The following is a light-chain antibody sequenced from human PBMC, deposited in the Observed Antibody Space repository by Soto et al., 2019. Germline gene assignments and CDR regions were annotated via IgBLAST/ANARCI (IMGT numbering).Light chain of an antibody. CDR1: SSDVGGYNY. Sequence: QSVLTQPASVSGSPGQSITISCTGTSSDVGGYNYVSWYQQHPGKAPKLMIYDVNNRPSGVSNRFSGSKSGNTASLTISGLQAEDQSDYYCSSYTSSSTLPYVFGPGTKVTVL. CDR3: SSYTSSSTLPYV. J-gene: IGLJ1*01. V-gene: IGLV2-14*01. CDR2: DVN.